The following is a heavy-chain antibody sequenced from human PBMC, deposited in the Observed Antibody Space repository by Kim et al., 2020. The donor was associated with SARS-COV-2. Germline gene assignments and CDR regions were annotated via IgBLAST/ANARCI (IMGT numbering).Heavy chain of an antibody. CDR1: GGSFNGYY. V-gene: IGHV4-34*01. D-gene: IGHD2-15*01. CDR3: ARAWGRIEVVAATHYFDY. J-gene: IGHJ4*02. CDR2: INHSGST. Sequence: SETLSLTCAVYGGSFNGYYWSWIRQPPGKGLEWIGEINHSGSTNYNPSLKSRVIILVDASKNQFSLKLSSVTAAETAVYYCARAWGRIEVVAATHYFDYWGQGSLVTVSS.